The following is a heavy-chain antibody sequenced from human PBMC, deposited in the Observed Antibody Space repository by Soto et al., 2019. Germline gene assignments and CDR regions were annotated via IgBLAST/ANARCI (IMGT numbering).Heavy chain of an antibody. J-gene: IGHJ1*01. CDR2: ISAYNGNT. CDR3: ARSPYSSVTQYFQH. CDR1: GYTFTSYG. V-gene: IGHV1-18*01. Sequence: ASVKVSCKASGYTFTSYGISWVRQAPGQGLEWMGWISAYNGNTNYAQKLQGRVTMTTDTSTSTAYMELRSLRSDDTAVYYCARSPYSSVTQYFQHWGQGTLVTVPQ. D-gene: IGHD6-19*01.